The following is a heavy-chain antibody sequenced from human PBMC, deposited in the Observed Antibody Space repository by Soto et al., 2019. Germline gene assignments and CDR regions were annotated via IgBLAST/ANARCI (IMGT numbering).Heavy chain of an antibody. CDR2: ISGSGSST. J-gene: IGHJ4*02. CDR3: AKDRAGYSRQIDY. CDR1: GFTFNNYA. Sequence: EVQLLESGGGLVQPGGSLRLSCATSGFTFNNYAMSWVRQAPGKGLEWVSAISGSGSSTYYADSVKGRFTISRDNSKNPLTLQMNSLRAEDTAVYYCAKDRAGYSRQIDYWGQGTLVTVSS. V-gene: IGHV3-23*01. D-gene: IGHD6-13*01.